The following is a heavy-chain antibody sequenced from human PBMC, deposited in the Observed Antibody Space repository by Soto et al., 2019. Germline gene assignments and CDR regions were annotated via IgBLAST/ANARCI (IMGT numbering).Heavy chain of an antibody. J-gene: IGHJ4*02. D-gene: IGHD1-26*01. CDR2: ISADNGNT. CDR1: GYTFTNYG. Sequence: QVQLVQSGAEVKKPGASVKVSCKASGYTFTNYGISWVRQAPGQGLELMGWISADNGNTNYAQKLQDRVTMTTDTSTSTADMELRSLRSDDTAVYYCARYRGSYALDYWGQGTLVTVSS. CDR3: ARYRGSYALDY. V-gene: IGHV1-18*01.